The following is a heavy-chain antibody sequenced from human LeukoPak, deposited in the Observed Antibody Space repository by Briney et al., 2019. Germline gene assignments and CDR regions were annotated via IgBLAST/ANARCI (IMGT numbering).Heavy chain of an antibody. CDR2: IYYSGST. J-gene: IGHJ6*02. Sequence: SETLSLTCTVSGGSISSSSYYWGWIRQPPGKGLEWIGSIYYSGSTYYNPSLKSRVTISVDTSKNQFSLKLSSVTAADTAVYYCARDRGIAVAGHYRAGYYYYGMDVWGQGTTVTVSS. CDR3: ARDRGIAVAGHYRAGYYYYGMDV. CDR1: GGSISSSSYY. V-gene: IGHV4-39*07. D-gene: IGHD6-19*01.